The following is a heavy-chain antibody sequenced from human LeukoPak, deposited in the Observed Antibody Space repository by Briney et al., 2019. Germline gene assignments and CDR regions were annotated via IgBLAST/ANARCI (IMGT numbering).Heavy chain of an antibody. V-gene: IGHV4-59*08. J-gene: IGHJ4*02. Sequence: SETLSLTCTVSGGSISGYYWSWIRQPPGKGLEYIGYIYYSGSTDYNPSLKSRITISVDTSKNQFSLKLSSVTAADTAVCYCARHYYDSSGYYYFDYWGQGTLVTVSS. D-gene: IGHD3-22*01. CDR3: ARHYYDSSGYYYFDY. CDR2: IYYSGST. CDR1: GGSISGYY.